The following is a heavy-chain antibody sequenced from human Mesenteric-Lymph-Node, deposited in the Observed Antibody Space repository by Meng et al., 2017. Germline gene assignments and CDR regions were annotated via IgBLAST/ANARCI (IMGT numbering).Heavy chain of an antibody. J-gene: IGHJ3*02. CDR2: IKEDGGEK. V-gene: IGHV3-7*01. Sequence: GESLKISCAASGFTFSTYWMTWVRQAPGKGLEWVAQIKEDGGEKYYVDSVKGRFTISRDNAKNSLYLDLNLLRADDTAVYYCARDPTYSSNSNYYDALDIWGQGAMVTVSS. CDR3: ARDPTYSSNSNYYDALDI. D-gene: IGHD4-11*01. CDR1: GFTFSTYW.